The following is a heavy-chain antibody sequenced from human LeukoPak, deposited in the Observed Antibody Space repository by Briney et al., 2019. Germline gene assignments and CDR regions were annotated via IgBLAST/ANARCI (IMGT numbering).Heavy chain of an antibody. Sequence: GGSLRLSCAASGFTFDDYAMPWVRQAPGKGLEWVSGISWNSGSIGYADSVKGRFTISRDNANNSLYLQMNSLRAEDTALYYCAKDYGSGSSIHFDYWGQGTLVTVSS. CDR1: GFTFDDYA. V-gene: IGHV3-9*01. J-gene: IGHJ4*02. CDR2: ISWNSGSI. CDR3: AKDYGSGSSIHFDY. D-gene: IGHD3-10*01.